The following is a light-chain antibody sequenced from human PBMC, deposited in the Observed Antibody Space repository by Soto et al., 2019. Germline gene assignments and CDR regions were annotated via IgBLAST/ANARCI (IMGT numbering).Light chain of an antibody. V-gene: IGKV3-20*01. Sequence: EIVLTQSPGTLSLSPGERATLSCRASHSVSSSLAWYQQKPGQAPRLLIYGASSMATGIPDSFSGSVSVTDFPLTISRLEPEDFAVYFCQHYGSSRTFGQGTKVDIK. CDR1: HSVSSS. J-gene: IGKJ1*01. CDR3: QHYGSSRT. CDR2: GAS.